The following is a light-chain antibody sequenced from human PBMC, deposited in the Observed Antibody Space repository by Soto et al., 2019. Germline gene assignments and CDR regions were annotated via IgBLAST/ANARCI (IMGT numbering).Light chain of an antibody. Sequence: EIVMTQSPATLSVSPGERATLSCRASQSVSSNLAWYQQKPGQAPRLLIYGASTRATGIPARFSGSGSGTEFTLTISSLQHEDSATYYCQQSYSTLITFGQGTRLEIK. V-gene: IGKV3-15*01. J-gene: IGKJ5*01. CDR2: GAS. CDR3: QQSYSTLIT. CDR1: QSVSSN.